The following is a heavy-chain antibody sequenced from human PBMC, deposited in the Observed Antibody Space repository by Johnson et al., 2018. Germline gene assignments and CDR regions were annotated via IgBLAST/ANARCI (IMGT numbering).Heavy chain of an antibody. Sequence: VQLVESGGGLVKPGGSLRLSCAASGFTVSSNEMSWVRQAPGKGLEWVSSISGSTIYYADSVKGRFTISRDNAKNSLYLQMNSLRAEDTAVYYCATNYDYGDYADAFDIWGQGTMVTVSS. CDR2: ISGSTI. V-gene: IGHV3-21*01. CDR3: ATNYDYGDYADAFDI. J-gene: IGHJ3*02. CDR1: GFTVSSNE. D-gene: IGHD4-17*01.